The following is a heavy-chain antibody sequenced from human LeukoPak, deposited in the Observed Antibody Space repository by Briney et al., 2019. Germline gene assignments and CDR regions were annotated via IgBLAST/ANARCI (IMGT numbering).Heavy chain of an antibody. V-gene: IGHV4-38-2*02. CDR2: IYHSEVT. CDR1: GYSISSGYY. J-gene: IGHJ5*02. Sequence: SETLSLTCTVSGYSISSGYYWGWIRQPPGKGPEWIGNIYHSEVTYHNPSLKSRVTISVDTSKSQFSLKMSSVTAADTAVYCCARDRDYGSVTFDPWGQGTLDTVSS. D-gene: IGHD3-10*01. CDR3: ARDRDYGSVTFDP.